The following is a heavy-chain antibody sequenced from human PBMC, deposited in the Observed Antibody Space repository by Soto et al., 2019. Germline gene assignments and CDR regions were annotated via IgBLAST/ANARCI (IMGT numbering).Heavy chain of an antibody. CDR1: GFTFDDYT. D-gene: IGHD6-13*01. J-gene: IGHJ4*02. CDR2: ISWDGGST. V-gene: IGHV3-43*01. CDR3: AKTRPASSRRYELDY. Sequence: PGGSLRLSCAASGFTFDDYTMHWVRQAPGKGLEWVSLISWDGGSTYYADSVKGRFTISRDNSKNSLYLQMNSLRTEDTAFYYCAKTRPASSRRYELDYWGQGTLVTVSS.